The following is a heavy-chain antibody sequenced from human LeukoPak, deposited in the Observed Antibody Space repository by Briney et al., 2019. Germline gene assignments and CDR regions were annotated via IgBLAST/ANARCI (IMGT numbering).Heavy chain of an antibody. J-gene: IGHJ4*02. D-gene: IGHD3-16*01. CDR1: GGTFSSYT. V-gene: IGHV1-69*02. Sequence: GSSVKVSCKASGGTFSSYTISWVRQAPGQGLEWMGRIIPILGIANYAQKFQGRVTITADKSTSPAYMELSSLKSEDTAVYYVGKGRSRGGGDYWGQGTLVTVSS. CDR2: IIPILGIA. CDR3: GKGRSRGGGDY.